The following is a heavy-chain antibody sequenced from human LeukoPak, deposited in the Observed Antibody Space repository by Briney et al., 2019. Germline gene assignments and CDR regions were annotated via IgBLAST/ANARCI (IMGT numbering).Heavy chain of an antibody. CDR2: IYYSGST. D-gene: IGHD3-3*01. V-gene: IGHV4-59*01. Sequence: TSETLSLTCTVSGGSISSYYWSWIRQPPGKGLEWIGYIYYSGSTNYNPSLKSRVAISVDTSKNQFSLKLSSVTAADTAVYYCARDLRSEGAFDIWGQGTMVTVSS. CDR3: ARDLRSEGAFDI. CDR1: GGSISSYY. J-gene: IGHJ3*02.